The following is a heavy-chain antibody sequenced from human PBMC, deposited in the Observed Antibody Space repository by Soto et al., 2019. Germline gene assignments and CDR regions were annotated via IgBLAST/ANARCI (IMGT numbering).Heavy chain of an antibody. CDR2: INGDGSST. V-gene: IGHV3-74*01. CDR3: ARDQTTGDWFDA. D-gene: IGHD4-17*01. J-gene: IGHJ5*02. Sequence: GGSLRLSCAASGFTFSSYYMHWVRQAPGKGLVWVSRINGDGSSTNYADSVKGRFTISRDNAKNTLYLQMNSLRAEDTAVYYCARDQTTGDWFDAWGQGTLVTVSS. CDR1: GFTFSSYY.